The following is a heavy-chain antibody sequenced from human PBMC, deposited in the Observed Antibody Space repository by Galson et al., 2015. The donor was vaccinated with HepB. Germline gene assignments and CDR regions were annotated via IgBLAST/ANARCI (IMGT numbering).Heavy chain of an antibody. CDR1: GYTFTSYA. V-gene: IGHV1-3*01. J-gene: IGHJ5*02. CDR2: INAGNGNT. CDR3: ARDEPNGGEANWFDP. D-gene: IGHD3-16*01. Sequence: SVKVSCKASGYTFTSYAMHWVRQAPGQRLEWMGWINAGNGNTKYSQKFQGRVTITRDTSASTAYMELSSLRSEDTAVYYCARDEPNGGEANWFDPWGQGTLVTVSS.